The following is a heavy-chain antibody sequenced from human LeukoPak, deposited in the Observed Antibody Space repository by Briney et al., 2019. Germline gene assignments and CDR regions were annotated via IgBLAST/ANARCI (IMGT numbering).Heavy chain of an antibody. J-gene: IGHJ5*02. CDR3: AREIVVVPAVHNWFDP. Sequence: ASVKVSCKASGYTFTGYYMHWVRQAPGQGLEWMGWTNPNSGGTNYAQKFQGRVTMTRDTSISTAYMELSRLRSDDTAVYYCAREIVVVPAVHNWFDPWGQGTLVTVSS. V-gene: IGHV1-2*02. CDR2: TNPNSGGT. D-gene: IGHD2-2*01. CDR1: GYTFTGYY.